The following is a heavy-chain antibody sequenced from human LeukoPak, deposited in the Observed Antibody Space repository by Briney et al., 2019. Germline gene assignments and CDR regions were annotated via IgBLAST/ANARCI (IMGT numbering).Heavy chain of an antibody. V-gene: IGHV1-2*02. D-gene: IGHD2/OR15-2a*01. CDR2: VDPNSGGT. CDR1: GDAFTDYY. CDR3: VREPIGSTWKRFDH. Sequence: ASVKVSCKSSGDAFTDYYIHWVRQAPGQGLEWMGNVDPNSGGTNYAQKFQGRVTMTRDTSISTAYMDLNSLRSDDTAVYYCVREPIGSTWKRFDHWGQGTLVTASS. J-gene: IGHJ4*02.